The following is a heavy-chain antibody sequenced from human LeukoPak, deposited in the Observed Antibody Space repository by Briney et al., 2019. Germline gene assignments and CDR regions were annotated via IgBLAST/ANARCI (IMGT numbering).Heavy chain of an antibody. CDR1: GGSISSSSYY. D-gene: IGHD2-15*01. J-gene: IGHJ4*02. V-gene: IGHV4-39*01. CDR2: IYYSGST. Sequence: SETLSLTCTVSGGSISSSSYYWGWIRQPPGKGLEWIGSIYYSGSTYYNQSLKSRVTISVDTSKNQFSLKLSSVTAADTAVYYCASQGYCSGGSCYGAYYFDYWGQGTLVTVSS. CDR3: ASQGYCSGGSCYGAYYFDY.